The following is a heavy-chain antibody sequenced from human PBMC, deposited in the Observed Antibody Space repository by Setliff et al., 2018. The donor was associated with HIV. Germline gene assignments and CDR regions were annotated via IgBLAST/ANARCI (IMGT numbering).Heavy chain of an antibody. Sequence: ASVKVSCKASGYTFTSYAMHWVRQAPGQRLEWMGWINAGNGNTKYSQKFQGRVTITRDTSASTAYVEMSSLRSEDTALYYCAREGQWLDMGDAFDIWGQGTMVTVS. V-gene: IGHV1-3*01. J-gene: IGHJ3*02. CDR2: INAGNGNT. CDR3: AREGQWLDMGDAFDI. CDR1: GYTFTSYA. D-gene: IGHD6-19*01.